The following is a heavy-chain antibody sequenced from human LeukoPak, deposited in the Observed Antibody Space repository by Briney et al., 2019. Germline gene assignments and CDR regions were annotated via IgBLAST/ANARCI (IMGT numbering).Heavy chain of an antibody. CDR2: INRSGST. D-gene: IGHD3-22*01. CDR1: GGSFSDYY. CDR3: ARGVTMIGRLRFDP. V-gene: IGHV4-34*01. J-gene: IGHJ5*02. Sequence: SETLSLTCAVYGGSFSDYYWSWIRQPPGKGLEWIGEINRSGSTNYNPSLKSRVTISVDTSKNQFSLKLSSVTAADTAVYYCARGVTMIGRLRFDPWGQGTLVTVSS.